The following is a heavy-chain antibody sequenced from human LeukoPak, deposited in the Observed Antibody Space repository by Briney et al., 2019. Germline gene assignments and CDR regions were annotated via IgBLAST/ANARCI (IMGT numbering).Heavy chain of an antibody. J-gene: IGHJ4*02. CDR2: ISGSGGST. Sequence: GGSLRLSCAASGFTFSSYAMSWVRRAPGKGLEWVSAISGSGGSTYYADSVKGRFTIFRDNSKNTLYLQMNSLRAEDTAVYYCAKDCSGGSCYILWYWGQGTLVTVSS. D-gene: IGHD2-15*01. CDR1: GFTFSSYA. V-gene: IGHV3-23*01. CDR3: AKDCSGGSCYILWY.